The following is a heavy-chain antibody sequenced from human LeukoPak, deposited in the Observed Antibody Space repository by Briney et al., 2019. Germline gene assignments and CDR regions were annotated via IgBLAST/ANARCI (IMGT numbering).Heavy chain of an antibody. Sequence: GGSLRLSCAASGFTFSSCAMSWVRQAPGKGLEWVSSNSISGDNTYYADSVKGRFTISRDNSKNTLYLQMNSLRAEDTAVYYCAKQSLADCIRCPFDSWGQGTLVTVSS. D-gene: IGHD2-15*01. J-gene: IGHJ4*02. CDR1: GFTFSSCA. V-gene: IGHV3-23*01. CDR3: AKQSLADCIRCPFDS. CDR2: NSISGDNT.